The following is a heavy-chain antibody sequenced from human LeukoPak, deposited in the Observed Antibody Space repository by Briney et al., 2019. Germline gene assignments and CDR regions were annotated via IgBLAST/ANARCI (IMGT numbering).Heavy chain of an antibody. CDR2: VKGDGSEK. V-gene: IGHV3-7*03. Sequence: GGSLRLSCGASGFSFSYYWMSWARQAPGKGLEWVARVKGDGSEKPYVDSVKGRFTISRDNAKNSLFLQMDNLRADDTAVYYCARGGSVMFDQWGQGTQVTVSS. CDR3: ARGGSVMFDQ. CDR1: GFSFSYYW. J-gene: IGHJ4*02. D-gene: IGHD2-21*01.